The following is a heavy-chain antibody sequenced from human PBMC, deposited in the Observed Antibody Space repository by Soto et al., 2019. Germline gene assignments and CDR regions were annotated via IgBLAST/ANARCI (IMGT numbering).Heavy chain of an antibody. CDR2: IIPVFDMT. Sequence: QVQLVQSGAEVKKPGSSVRVSCKASGGTFSGHGINWVRQAPGQGVEWMGGIIPVFDMTNYAQKFQGRVTITADEATSTAYMDLSSLTSDDTAVYYCARGGLVATSDGYDYGMDVWGQGTTVTVSS. J-gene: IGHJ6*02. V-gene: IGHV1-69*01. D-gene: IGHD5-12*01. CDR3: ARGGLVATSDGYDYGMDV. CDR1: GGTFSGHG.